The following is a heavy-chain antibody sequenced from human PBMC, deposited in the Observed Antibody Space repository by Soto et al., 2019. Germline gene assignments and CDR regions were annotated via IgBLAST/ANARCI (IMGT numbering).Heavy chain of an antibody. CDR2: INHSGVT. CDR3: ARARSFVPSRRGTGYYGMDV. V-gene: IGHV4-34*01. J-gene: IGHJ6*02. CDR1: GGSFSGYY. D-gene: IGHD3-9*01. Sequence: PSETLSLTCVVNGGSFSGYYWSWVRLPPGKGLEWIGEINHSGVTDSNPSLKSRVTISVDGSRNQFSLNLTSVTAADTAVYFCARARSFVPSRRGTGYYGMDVWGEGNTVTV.